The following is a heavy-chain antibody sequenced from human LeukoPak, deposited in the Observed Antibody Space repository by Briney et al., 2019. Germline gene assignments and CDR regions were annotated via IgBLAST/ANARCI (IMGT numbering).Heavy chain of an antibody. CDR2: IASDGSST. CDR1: GFTFSSYW. Sequence: GGSLRLSCAASGFTFSSYWMNWVRQAPGKGLVWVSRIASDGSSTTYADSVKGRFTISRDNAKNSLYLQMNSLRAEDTAVYYCARSGSQRITQRFTMLVVVSPGDYWGQGTLVTVSS. J-gene: IGHJ4*02. D-gene: IGHD3-22*01. V-gene: IGHV3-74*01. CDR3: ARSGSQRITQRFTMLVVVSPGDY.